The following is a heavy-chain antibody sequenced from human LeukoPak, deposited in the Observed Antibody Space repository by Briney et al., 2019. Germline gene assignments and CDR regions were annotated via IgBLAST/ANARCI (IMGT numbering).Heavy chain of an antibody. CDR1: GGSISSGGYS. CDR2: IYHSGST. V-gene: IGHV4-30-2*01. J-gene: IGHJ6*02. CDR3: ARHGSISSLTRGVYDFWSGYYHYYYGMDV. Sequence: SQTLSLTCAVSGGSISSGGYSWSWIRQPPGKGLEWIGYIYHSGSTYYNPSLKSRATISVDRSKNQFSLKLSSVTAADTAVYYCARHGSISSLTRGVYDFWSGYYHYYYGMDVWGQGTTVTVSS. D-gene: IGHD3-3*01.